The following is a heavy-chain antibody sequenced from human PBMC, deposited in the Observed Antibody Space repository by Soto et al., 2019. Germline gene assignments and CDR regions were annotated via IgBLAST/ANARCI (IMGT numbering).Heavy chain of an antibody. D-gene: IGHD3-3*02. V-gene: IGHV4-4*02. Sequence: SEPLSRTCAVSSAAINGSHWRNWVRHAPEKGLEWIGQIPHSGSTNYNPSLTSRVTISVDKSKNHFSLKLTSVTAADTAVYYCAARHFWSRRWTDRRIDYWGQGTLVT. CDR1: SAAINGSHW. CDR3: AARHFWSRRWTDRRIDY. J-gene: IGHJ4*02. CDR2: IPHSGST.